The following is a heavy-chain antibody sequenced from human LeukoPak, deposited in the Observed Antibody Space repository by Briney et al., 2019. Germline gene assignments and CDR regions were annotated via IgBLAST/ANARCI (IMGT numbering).Heavy chain of an antibody. V-gene: IGHV3-23*01. D-gene: IGHD3-9*01. CDR1: GFTFSGYD. Sequence: PGGSLRLSCAASGFTFSGYDMSWVRQAPGKGLEWVLANSAYGGTTYADSVKGRFTISRDNSKNTLYLQMNSLRAEDTALYYCAKVTGYWYFDLWGRGTLVTVSS. J-gene: IGHJ2*01. CDR3: AKVTGYWYFDL. CDR2: NSAYGGTT.